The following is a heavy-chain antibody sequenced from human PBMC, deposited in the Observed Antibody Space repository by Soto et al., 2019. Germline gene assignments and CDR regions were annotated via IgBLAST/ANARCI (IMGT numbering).Heavy chain of an antibody. Sequence: AAAKAPCNVSGYTLTDLSIPREGHGAGKVLEWMGGFDPEDGETIYAQKFQSRVNMTEDTATDTAYMERSSLRSEDTAEYYYDSSGFDYWGQGTLVNVSS. CDR1: GYTLTDLS. CDR3: DSSGFDY. CDR2: FDPEDGET. V-gene: IGHV1-24*01. J-gene: IGHJ4*02. D-gene: IGHD3-22*01.